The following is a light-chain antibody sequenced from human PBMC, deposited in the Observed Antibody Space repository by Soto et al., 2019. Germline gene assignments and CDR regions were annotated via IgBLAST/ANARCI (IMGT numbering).Light chain of an antibody. CDR2: DVS. J-gene: IGKJ1*01. V-gene: IGKV3-20*01. CDR3: QHSDTSSWT. Sequence: DILLTQSPGTLSLSAGERATLSCRASQSVTSDYLAWYQQKPGQAPRLLIYDVSTRATGIPDRFSASGSGTDFTLAINRLEPEDFALYYCQHSDTSSWTFGQGTRVEIK. CDR1: QSVTSDY.